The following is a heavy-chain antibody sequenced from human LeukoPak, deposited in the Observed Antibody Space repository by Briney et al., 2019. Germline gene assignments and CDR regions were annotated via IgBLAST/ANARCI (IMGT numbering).Heavy chain of an antibody. CDR1: GGSFRGYY. CDR2: INHSGST. V-gene: IGHV4-34*01. J-gene: IGHJ6*03. D-gene: IGHD3-10*01. Sequence: SETLSLTCAVYGGSFRGYYWSWIRQPPGKGLEWIGEINHSGSTNYNPSLKSRVTISVDTSKNQFSLKMSSVTAADTAVYYCARGGYYGSGSRGYMDVWGKGTTVTVSS. CDR3: ARGGYYGSGSRGYMDV.